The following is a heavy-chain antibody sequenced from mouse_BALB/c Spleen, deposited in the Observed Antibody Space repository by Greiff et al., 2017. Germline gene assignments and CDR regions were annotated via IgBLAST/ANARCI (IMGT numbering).Heavy chain of an antibody. CDR3: ARRELGRFAY. Sequence: EWIGDINPNNGGTIYNQKFKGKATLTVDKSSSTAYMELRSLTSEDTAVYYCARRELGRFAYWGQGTLVTVSA. J-gene: IGHJ3*01. CDR2: INPNNGGT. D-gene: IGHD4-1*01. V-gene: IGHV1-18*01.